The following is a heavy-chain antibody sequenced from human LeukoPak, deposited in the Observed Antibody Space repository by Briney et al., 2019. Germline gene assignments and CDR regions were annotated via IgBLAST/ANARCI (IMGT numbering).Heavy chain of an antibody. Sequence: PGGSLRLSCAAPGFTFSSYWMSWVRQAPGKGLEWVANIKQDGSEKYYVDSVKGRFTISRDNAKNSLYLQMNSLRAEDTAVYYCARDRVTMVRGVNYYFDYWGQGTLVTVSS. J-gene: IGHJ4*02. CDR2: IKQDGSEK. CDR1: GFTFSSYW. D-gene: IGHD3-10*01. V-gene: IGHV3-7*05. CDR3: ARDRVTMVRGVNYYFDY.